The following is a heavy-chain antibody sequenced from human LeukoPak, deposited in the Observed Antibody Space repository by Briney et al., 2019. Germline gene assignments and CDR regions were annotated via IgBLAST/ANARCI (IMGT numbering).Heavy chain of an antibody. J-gene: IGHJ4*02. CDR2: IISIFGTA. CDR1: GGTFSSYA. CDR3: ARGRRIVATIPPFDY. Sequence: SVKVSCKASGGTFSSYAISWVRQAPGQGLEWMGGIISIFGTANYAQKFQGRVTITADESTSTAYMELSSLRSEDTAVYYCARGRRIVATIPPFDYWGQGTLVTVSS. V-gene: IGHV1-69*13. D-gene: IGHD5-12*01.